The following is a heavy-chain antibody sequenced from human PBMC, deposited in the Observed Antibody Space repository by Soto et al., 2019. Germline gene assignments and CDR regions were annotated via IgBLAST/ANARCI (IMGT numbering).Heavy chain of an antibody. V-gene: IGHV1-3*01. J-gene: IGHJ5*02. Sequence: GASVKVSCKASGYTFTSYAMHWVRQAPGQRLEWMGWINAGNGNTKYSQKFQGRVTITRDTSASTAYMELSSLRSEDTAVYYCARDPYYDSSGYYSPGSWFDPWGQGTLVTVS. D-gene: IGHD3-22*01. CDR1: GYTFTSYA. CDR2: INAGNGNT. CDR3: ARDPYYDSSGYYSPGSWFDP.